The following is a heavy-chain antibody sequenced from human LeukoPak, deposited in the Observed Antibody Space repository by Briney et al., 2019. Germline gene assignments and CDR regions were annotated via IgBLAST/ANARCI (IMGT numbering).Heavy chain of an antibody. CDR3: AKKRASSSGPAWFDY. CDR1: GFTFSSYA. Sequence: PRGSPRLSCAASGFTFSSYAMSWVRQAPGKGLEWISAISGSGGSTYYADSVKGRFTISRDNSKNTLYLQMNSLRAEDTAVYYCAKKRASSSGPAWFDYWGQGTLVTVSS. D-gene: IGHD6-13*01. J-gene: IGHJ4*02. CDR2: ISGSGGST. V-gene: IGHV3-23*01.